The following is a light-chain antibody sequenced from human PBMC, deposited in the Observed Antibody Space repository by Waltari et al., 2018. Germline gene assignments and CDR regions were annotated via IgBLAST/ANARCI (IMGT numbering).Light chain of an antibody. V-gene: IGKV3D-15*01. Sequence: EIVMTQSPATLSVSPGERAALSCRASQSVSSNLAWYLQNPGQPPRLLIYDASTRATGTPARFSGSGSGTEFTLTISSLQSEDFAVYYCHQYNNWPPTWTFGQGTKVEIK. CDR1: QSVSSN. CDR2: DAS. J-gene: IGKJ1*01. CDR3: HQYNNWPPTWT.